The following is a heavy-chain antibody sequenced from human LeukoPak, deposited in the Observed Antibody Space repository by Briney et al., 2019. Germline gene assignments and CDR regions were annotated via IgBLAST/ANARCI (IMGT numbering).Heavy chain of an antibody. V-gene: IGHV3-7*01. Sequence: GGSLRLSCAASGFTFSSYWMSWVRQAPGKGLEWVANIKQDGSEKYYVDSVKGRFTISRDNAKNSLYLQMNSLRAEDTAVYYCARDPRGATVTSLKIDYWGQGTLVTVSS. CDR3: ARDPRGATVTSLKIDY. CDR1: GFTFSSYW. J-gene: IGHJ4*02. D-gene: IGHD4-17*01. CDR2: IKQDGSEK.